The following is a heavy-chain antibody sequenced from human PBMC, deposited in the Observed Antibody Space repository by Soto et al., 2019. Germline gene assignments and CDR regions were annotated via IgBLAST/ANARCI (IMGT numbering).Heavy chain of an antibody. CDR3: TGEGASGY. J-gene: IGHJ4*02. CDR2: ISRDGGTK. D-gene: IGHD2-8*02. V-gene: IGHV3-30*03. Sequence: QVQLVESGGGVVQPGRSLRLSCAVSGFTVSTYGMHWVRQAPGKGLEWVAVISRDGGTKDYAASVKGRFTISRDNSRNTLFLERNSLRGDDMAVYYCTGEGASGYWGQGTLVTVSS. CDR1: GFTVSTYG.